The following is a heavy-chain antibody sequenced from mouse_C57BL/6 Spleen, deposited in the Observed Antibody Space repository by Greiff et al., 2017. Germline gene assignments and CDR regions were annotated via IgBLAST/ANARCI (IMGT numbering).Heavy chain of an antibody. Sequence: QVQLQQPGTELVKPGASVKLSCKASGYTFTSYWMHWVKQRPGQGLEWIGNINPSNGGTNYNEKSKSKATLTVDKSSSTAYMQLSSLTSEDSAVYYCARRLSDYGESYWYFDVWGTGTTVTVSS. CDR3: ARRLSDYGESYWYFDV. V-gene: IGHV1-53*01. J-gene: IGHJ1*03. D-gene: IGHD2-13*01. CDR2: INPSNGGT. CDR1: GYTFTSYW.